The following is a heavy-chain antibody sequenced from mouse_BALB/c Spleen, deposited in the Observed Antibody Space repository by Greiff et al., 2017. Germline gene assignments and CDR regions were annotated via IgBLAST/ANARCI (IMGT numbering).Heavy chain of an antibody. V-gene: IGHV5-17*02. Sequence: EVQGVESGGGLVQPGGSRKLSCAASGFTFSSFGMHWVRQAPEKGLEWVAYISSGSSTIYYADTVKGRFTISRDNPKNTLFLQMTSLRSEDTAMYYCARDGTLYYAMDYWGQGTSVTVSS. CDR2: ISSGSSTI. CDR1: GFTFSSFG. CDR3: ARDGTLYYAMDY. J-gene: IGHJ4*01.